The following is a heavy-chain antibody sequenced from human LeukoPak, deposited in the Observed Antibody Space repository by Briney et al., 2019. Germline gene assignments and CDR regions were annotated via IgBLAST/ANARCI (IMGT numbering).Heavy chain of an antibody. Sequence: PGGSLRLSCAASGFTFSNYYMSWIRQAPGKGLEWVSYISSTGSTIYYADPVKGRFTISRDNAKNSLYLQMNSLRAEDTAVYYCARQLGYCSSTSCYWDWFDPWGQGTLVTVSS. D-gene: IGHD2-2*01. CDR3: ARQLGYCSSTSCYWDWFDP. V-gene: IGHV3-11*01. J-gene: IGHJ5*02. CDR1: GFTFSNYY. CDR2: ISSTGSTI.